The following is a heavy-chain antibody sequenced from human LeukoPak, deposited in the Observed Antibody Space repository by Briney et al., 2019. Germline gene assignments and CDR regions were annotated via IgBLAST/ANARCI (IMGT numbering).Heavy chain of an antibody. V-gene: IGHV3-11*04. Sequence: GGSLRLSCAASGFGFSDYYMTWIRQAPGKGLEWVSHISGSGSTIYYADSVKGRFTISRDNAKNSLYLQMNSLRAEDTAVYYCARDCSGTSCYDKAFDIWGQGTMVTVSS. J-gene: IGHJ3*02. CDR2: ISGSGSTI. CDR1: GFGFSDYY. D-gene: IGHD2-2*01. CDR3: ARDCSGTSCYDKAFDI.